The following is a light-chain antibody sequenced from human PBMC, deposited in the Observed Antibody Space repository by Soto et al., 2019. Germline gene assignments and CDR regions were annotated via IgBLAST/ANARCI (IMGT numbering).Light chain of an antibody. CDR3: QQRSDWPPIT. J-gene: IGKJ5*01. CDR2: GAS. Sequence: EIVLTQSPGTLSLSPGERATLSCRSSQSVAGSYLAWYQQKPGQAPRLLIYGASSRATGFPDRFSGSGSGTDFTLTISSLEPEDFAVYYCQQRSDWPPITFGQGTLLEIK. V-gene: IGKV3D-20*02. CDR1: QSVAGSY.